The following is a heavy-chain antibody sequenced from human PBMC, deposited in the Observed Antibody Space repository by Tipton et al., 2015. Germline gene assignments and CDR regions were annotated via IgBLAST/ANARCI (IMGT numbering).Heavy chain of an antibody. CDR3: ARGRRIIRYFDE. Sequence: TLSLTCSVSGGSLNDYYWSWIRQSPGKGLEWIGDINHSGNTKYNPSFKSRVNISLDASKDHFSLKMKSVTAADTAVYYCARGRRIIRYFDEWVQGSLVTVSS. D-gene: IGHD3-9*01. V-gene: IGHV4-34*01. CDR1: GGSLNDYY. CDR2: INHSGNT. J-gene: IGHJ4*02.